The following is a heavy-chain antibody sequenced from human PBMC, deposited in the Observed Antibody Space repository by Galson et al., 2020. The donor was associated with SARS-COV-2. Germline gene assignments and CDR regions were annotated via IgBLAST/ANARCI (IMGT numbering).Heavy chain of an antibody. Sequence: GGSLRLSCAASGFPFSSYGMHWVRQAPGKGLEWVALISYDGSRESYGDSVKGRVTISRDNSKNTLYLQVNSLRPEDTAVYYCVKEGGSYAYCYYGMDVWGLGTTVTVSS. CDR3: VKEGGSYAYCYYGMDV. CDR2: ISYDGSRE. J-gene: IGHJ6*02. CDR1: GFPFSSYG. D-gene: IGHD3-16*01. V-gene: IGHV3-30*18.